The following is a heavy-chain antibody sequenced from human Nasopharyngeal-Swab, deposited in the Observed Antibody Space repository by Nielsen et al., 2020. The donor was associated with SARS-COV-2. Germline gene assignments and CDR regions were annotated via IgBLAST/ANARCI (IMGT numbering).Heavy chain of an antibody. V-gene: IGHV3-30-3*01. Sequence: GGSLRLSCVGSGITFSRSVIQWVRQAPGKGLEWVAVLSIDGSNYAQYADSVKGRFSISRDTSENTLHPQLNSLRDEDTAVYYCVREGGTSGRAGYFDYWGQGTLVTVSS. J-gene: IGHJ4*02. CDR1: GITFSRSV. D-gene: IGHD2-2*01. CDR2: LSIDGSNYA. CDR3: VREGGTSGRAGYFDY.